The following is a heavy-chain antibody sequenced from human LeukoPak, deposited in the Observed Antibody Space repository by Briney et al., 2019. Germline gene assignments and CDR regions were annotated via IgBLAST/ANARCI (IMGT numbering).Heavy chain of an antibody. J-gene: IGHJ1*01. V-gene: IGHV3-53*01. Sequence: GGSLRLSCAASGFSVSSCYMSWVRQAPGKGLEWVSTITRGGTTHYADSVKGRFTISRDNSKNTLYLQMNSLRAEDTAVYYCAKGRSLGYCSSTSCYSLGYFQHWGQGTLVTVSS. CDR1: GFSVSSCY. CDR3: AKGRSLGYCSSTSCYSLGYFQH. D-gene: IGHD2-2*02. CDR2: ITRGGTT.